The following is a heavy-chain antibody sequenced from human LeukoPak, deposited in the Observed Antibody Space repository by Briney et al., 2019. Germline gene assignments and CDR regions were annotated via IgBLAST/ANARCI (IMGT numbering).Heavy chain of an antibody. J-gene: IGHJ1*01. V-gene: IGHV4-4*07. D-gene: IGHD6-19*01. CDR1: GGSISSYY. CDR2: IYTSGST. CDR3: AKEGWYSLEGYFQQ. Sequence: SETLSLTCTVSGGSISSYYWSWIRQPAGKGLEWIGRIYTSGSTNYNPSLKSRVTMSIDTSKNQFSLKLSSVTAADTAVFYCAKEGWYSLEGYFQQWGQGTLVTVSS.